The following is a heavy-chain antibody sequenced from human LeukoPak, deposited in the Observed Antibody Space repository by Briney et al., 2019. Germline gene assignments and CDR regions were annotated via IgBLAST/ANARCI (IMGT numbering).Heavy chain of an antibody. CDR1: GGSMSSGDFY. Sequence: SETLSLTCTVSGGSMSSGDFYWSWIRQPPEKGLEYIGYIYHSGITFYNPSLRSRVTVSIDTSKNQFSLKLSSVTAADTAVYYCARDRSTVDYYGLDVWGQGTTVIVSS. D-gene: IGHD4-11*01. V-gene: IGHV4-30-4*01. CDR3: ARDRSTVDYYGLDV. CDR2: IYHSGIT. J-gene: IGHJ6*02.